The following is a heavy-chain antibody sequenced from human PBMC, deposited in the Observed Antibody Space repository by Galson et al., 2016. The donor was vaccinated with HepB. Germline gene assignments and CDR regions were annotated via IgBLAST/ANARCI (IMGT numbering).Heavy chain of an antibody. J-gene: IGHJ4*02. CDR3: ARDRGSGRHFFDS. Sequence: CAISGDSVSSYSGAWDWLRQSPSRGLEWLGRTYYRSRWYNDYAGSVKGRITIVADTSKNLFSLQLTSVTVADTAVYYCARDRGSGRHFFDSWGQGTLVSVSS. V-gene: IGHV6-1*01. CDR2: TYYRSRWYN. D-gene: IGHD3-10*01. CDR1: GDSVSSYSGA.